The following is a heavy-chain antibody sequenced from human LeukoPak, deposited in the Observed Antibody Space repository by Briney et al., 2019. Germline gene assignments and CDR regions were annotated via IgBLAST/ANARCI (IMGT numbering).Heavy chain of an antibody. D-gene: IGHD1-26*01. CDR3: AKWELYSGFYYIDY. J-gene: IGHJ4*02. Sequence: GGSLRLSCAASGFTFSNYSMNWVRQAPGKGLEWVSSISSSSTYIYYADSVKGRFTISRDNAKNSLYLQMNSLRAEDTAVYYCAKWELYSGFYYIDYWGQGTLATVSS. CDR1: GFTFSNYS. V-gene: IGHV3-21*01. CDR2: ISSSSTYI.